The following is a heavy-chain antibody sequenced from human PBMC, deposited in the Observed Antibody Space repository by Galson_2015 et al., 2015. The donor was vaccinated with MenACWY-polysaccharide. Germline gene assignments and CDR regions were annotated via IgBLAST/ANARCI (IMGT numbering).Heavy chain of an antibody. J-gene: IGHJ4*02. V-gene: IGHV1-69*04. Sequence: SVKVSCKASGYTFTSYAISWVRQAPGQGLEWMGRIIPILGIANYAQKFQGRVTITADKSTSTAYMELSSLRSEDTAVYYCARESVRKSITMVRGNDYWAREPCSPSPQ. CDR2: IIPILGIA. D-gene: IGHD3-10*01. CDR3: ARESVRKSITMVRGNDY. CDR1: GYTFTSYA.